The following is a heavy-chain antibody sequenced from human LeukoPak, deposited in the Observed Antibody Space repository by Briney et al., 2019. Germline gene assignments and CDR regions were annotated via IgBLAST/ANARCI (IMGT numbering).Heavy chain of an antibody. J-gene: IGHJ4*02. V-gene: IGHV3-30*18. CDR1: GFTFSSYG. CDR2: ISYDGSNK. CDR3: AKPYYYRSGSYFDY. D-gene: IGHD3-10*01. Sequence: GGSLRLSCAASGFTFSSYGMHWVRQAPGKGLEGVAVISYDGSNKYYADYVKGRFTISRDNSKNTLYLQMNSLRAEDTAVYYCAKPYYYRSGSYFDYWGQGTLVTVSS.